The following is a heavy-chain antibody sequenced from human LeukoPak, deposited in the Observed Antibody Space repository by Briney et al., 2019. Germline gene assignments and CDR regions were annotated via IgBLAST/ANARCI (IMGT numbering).Heavy chain of an antibody. CDR2: ISGSGGST. Sequence: AGSLRLSCAASGFTFSSYAMSWVRQAPGKGLEWVSVISGSGGSTYSAESVKGRFTISRDNSKNTLYLQMNSLRVEDTAVYYCAKGPRASGWTHFDYWGQGTLVSVSS. J-gene: IGHJ4*02. V-gene: IGHV3-23*01. D-gene: IGHD6-19*01. CDR1: GFTFSSYA. CDR3: AKGPRASGWTHFDY.